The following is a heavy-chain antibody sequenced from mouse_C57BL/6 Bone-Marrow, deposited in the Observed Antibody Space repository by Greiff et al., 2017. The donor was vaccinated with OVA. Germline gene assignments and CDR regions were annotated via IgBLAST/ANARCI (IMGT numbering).Heavy chain of an antibody. CDR3: ARDAGYYFDY. CDR1: GFTFSDFY. J-gene: IGHJ2*01. V-gene: IGHV7-1*01. Sequence: EVMLVESGGGLVQSGRSLRLSCATSGFTFSDFYMEWVRQAPGKGLEWIAASSNKANDYTTEYSASVKGRFIVSRDTSQSILYLQMNALRAEDTAIYYCARDAGYYFDYWGQGTTLTVSS. CDR2: SSNKANDYTT.